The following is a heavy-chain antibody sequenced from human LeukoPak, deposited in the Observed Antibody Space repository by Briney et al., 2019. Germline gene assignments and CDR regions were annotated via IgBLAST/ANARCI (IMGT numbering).Heavy chain of an antibody. CDR3: ARESDYYFEY. J-gene: IGHJ4*02. Sequence: PSETLSLTCTVSGGSISSYYWSWIRQPAGKGLESIGHINTSGSTNYNPSLKSRVTMSLDTSMNQFSLRLSSVTAADTAVYYCARESDYYFEYWGQGTLVTVSS. D-gene: IGHD3-3*01. CDR2: INTSGST. V-gene: IGHV4-4*07. CDR1: GGSISSYY.